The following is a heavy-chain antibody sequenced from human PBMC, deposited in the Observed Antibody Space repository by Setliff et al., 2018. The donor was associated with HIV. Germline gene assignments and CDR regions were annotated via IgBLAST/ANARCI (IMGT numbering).Heavy chain of an antibody. CDR1: GDSISSYY. CDR2: VYYSGSS. D-gene: IGHD3-16*01. J-gene: IGHJ4*02. V-gene: IGHV4-59*01. Sequence: PSETLSLTCTVSGDSISSYYWTWIRQPPGKGLEWIGYVYYSGSSNYNPSLQSRVTISVDTSKNQFSLILSSVTAADTAMYYCARSYGYNVDYWGQGKLVTVSS. CDR3: ARSYGYNVDY.